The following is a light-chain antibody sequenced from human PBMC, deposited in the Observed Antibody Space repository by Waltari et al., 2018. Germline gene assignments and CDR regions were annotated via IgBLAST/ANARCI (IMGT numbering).Light chain of an antibody. Sequence: EIVMTQSPATVSVSPGETATLSCRARQSVGSSLDWYQQKPGQAPRLLIYGSSTRATGIPARFRGSGSGTDFTLIISSLQSEDCAVYYCQQYTTLLTWTFGQGTNVEIK. CDR3: QQYTTLLTWT. CDR1: QSVGSS. CDR2: GSS. J-gene: IGKJ1*01. V-gene: IGKV3-15*01.